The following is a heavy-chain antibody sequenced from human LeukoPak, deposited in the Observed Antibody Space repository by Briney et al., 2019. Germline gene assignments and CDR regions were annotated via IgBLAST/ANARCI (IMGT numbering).Heavy chain of an antibody. Sequence: SETLSLTCTVSGASISSYYWSWFRRPPGKGLEWIAYIFPSGIINFNPSLKSRVSISVDGSKNNFSLDLSSVTAADTAVYYCARRRDETATAAGYYHMAVWGKGTTVTVSS. CDR2: IFPSGII. V-gene: IGHV4-4*09. CDR1: GASISSYY. CDR3: ARRRDETATAAGYYHMAV. J-gene: IGHJ6*03. D-gene: IGHD3-22*01.